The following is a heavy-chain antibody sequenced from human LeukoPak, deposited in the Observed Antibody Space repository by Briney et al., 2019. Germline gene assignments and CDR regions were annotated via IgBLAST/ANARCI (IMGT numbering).Heavy chain of an antibody. V-gene: IGHV4-34*01. J-gene: IGHJ4*02. CDR1: GGSFSGYY. CDR3: ARGVIPGTMIVVVNHLGAFPPNPLLDY. D-gene: IGHD3-22*01. CDR2: INHSGST. Sequence: PSETLSLTCAVYGGSFSGYYWSWIRQPPGKGLEWIGEINHSGSTNYNPSLKSRVTISVDTSKNQFSLKLSSVTAADTAVYYCARGVIPGTMIVVVNHLGAFPPNPLLDYWGQGTLVTVSS.